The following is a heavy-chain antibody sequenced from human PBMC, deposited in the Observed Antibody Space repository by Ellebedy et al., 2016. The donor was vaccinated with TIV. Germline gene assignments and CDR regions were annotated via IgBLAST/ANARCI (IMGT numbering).Heavy chain of an antibody. Sequence: SETLSLTXTVSGGSISSSSYYWGWIRQPPGKGLEWIGSIYYSGSTYYNPSLKSRVTISVDTSKNQFSLKLSSVTAADTAVYYCAREMGAQWPLREDAFDIWGQGTMVTVSS. CDR1: GGSISSSSYY. D-gene: IGHD6-19*01. CDR2: IYYSGST. CDR3: AREMGAQWPLREDAFDI. V-gene: IGHV4-39*07. J-gene: IGHJ3*02.